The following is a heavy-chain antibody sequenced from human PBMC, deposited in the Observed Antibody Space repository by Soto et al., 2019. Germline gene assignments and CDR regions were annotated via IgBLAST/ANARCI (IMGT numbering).Heavy chain of an antibody. D-gene: IGHD5-18*01. CDR3: ARQAGYGYIYFDY. CDR2: IYYSGST. J-gene: IGHJ4*02. Sequence: SETLSLTCTVSGGSISSSSYYWGWIRQPPGKGLEWIGSIYYSGSTYYNPSLKSRVTISVDTSKNQFSLKLSSVTAADTAVYYCARQAGYGYIYFDYWGQGTLVTVSS. V-gene: IGHV4-39*01. CDR1: GGSISSSSYY.